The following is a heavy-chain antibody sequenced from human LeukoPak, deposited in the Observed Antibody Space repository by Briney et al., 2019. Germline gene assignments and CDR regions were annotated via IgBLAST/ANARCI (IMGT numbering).Heavy chain of an antibody. J-gene: IGHJ6*02. V-gene: IGHV4-39*07. CDR1: GGSISSGSYY. D-gene: IGHD3-22*01. CDR2: IFYSGTT. Sequence: SETLSLTCTVSGGSISSGSYYWGWIRQPPGKGLEWIGSIFYSGTTYYNPSLKSRVTISLDTSKNQFSLKLSSVTAADPAVYYCAREWAHYYDGSGFYYGYYYGMDVWGQGTTVTVSS. CDR3: AREWAHYYDGSGFYYGYYYGMDV.